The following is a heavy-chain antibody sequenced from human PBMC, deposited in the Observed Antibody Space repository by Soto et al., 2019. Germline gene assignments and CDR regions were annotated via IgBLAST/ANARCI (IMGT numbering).Heavy chain of an antibody. CDR3: TRSITGTTSSDY. V-gene: IGHV3-72*01. D-gene: IGHD1-7*01. Sequence: EVQLVESGGGLVQPGGSLRLSCAGSGFTFSDYCIDWVRQAPGKGLEWVGRSRDKGNSYSTDYAASVKGRFTISRDASKNSLFLQMNSLKTEDTALYYCTRSITGTTSSDYWGQGTLVTVSS. J-gene: IGHJ4*02. CDR1: GFTFSDYC. CDR2: SRDKGNSYST.